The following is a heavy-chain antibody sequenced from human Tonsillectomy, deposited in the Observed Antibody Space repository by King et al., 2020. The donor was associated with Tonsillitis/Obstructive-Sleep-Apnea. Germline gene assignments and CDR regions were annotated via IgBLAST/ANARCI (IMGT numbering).Heavy chain of an antibody. CDR2: INPNSGGT. V-gene: IGHV1-2*06. CDR3: ARSTVTTNSWYFDL. Sequence: QLVQSGAEVKKPGASVKVSCKASGYTFTGYYMHWVRQAPGQGLEWMGRINPNSGGTKSAQKFQGRGTMTRDKSISTAYMELSRLRSDDTAVYYCARSTVTTNSWYFDLWGRGTLVTVSS. J-gene: IGHJ2*01. D-gene: IGHD4-17*01. CDR1: GYTFTGYY.